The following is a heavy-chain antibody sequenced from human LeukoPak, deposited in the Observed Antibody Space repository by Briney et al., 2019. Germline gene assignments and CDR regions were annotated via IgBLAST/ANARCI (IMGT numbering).Heavy chain of an antibody. J-gene: IGHJ4*02. Sequence: GGSLRLSCAASGFTFNNYDMHWVRQAPGKGLEWVTFIRNDGNEKYYTDSVKGRFTISRDNSKNTLYLQMNSLRAEDTAVYYCAKDVSGWNDYWGQGTLVTVTS. V-gene: IGHV3-30*02. CDR3: AKDVSGWNDY. CDR2: IRNDGNEK. CDR1: GFTFNNYD. D-gene: IGHD6-19*01.